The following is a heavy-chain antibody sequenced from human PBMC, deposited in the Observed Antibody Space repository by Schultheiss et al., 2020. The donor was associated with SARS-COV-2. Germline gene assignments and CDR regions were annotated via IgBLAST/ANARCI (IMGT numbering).Heavy chain of an antibody. CDR1: GGSFSGYY. CDR3: ARDSSYCSSTSCYVGWFDP. V-gene: IGHV4-34*01. D-gene: IGHD2-2*01. J-gene: IGHJ5*02. CDR2: INHSGST. Sequence: SETLSLTCAVYGGSFSGYYWSWIRQPPGKGLEWIGEINHSGSTNYNPSLKRRVTVSVDTSKNQFSLKLSSVTAADTAVYYCARDSSYCSSTSCYVGWFDPWGQGTLVTVSS.